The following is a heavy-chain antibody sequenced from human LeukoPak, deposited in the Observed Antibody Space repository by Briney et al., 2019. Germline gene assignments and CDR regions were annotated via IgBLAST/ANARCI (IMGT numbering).Heavy chain of an antibody. D-gene: IGHD6-13*01. Sequence: GGSLRLSCAASGFTFSDYWMSWVRQAPGKGLEWVANIKQDGSEKYYVDSVKGRFTISRDNAKNSLYLQMNNLRAEDTAVYYCAKEEWVGMPPTWGSSWFWGQGTLVTVSS. J-gene: IGHJ4*02. CDR3: AKEEWVGMPPTWGSSWF. CDR1: GFTFSDYW. CDR2: IKQDGSEK. V-gene: IGHV3-7*01.